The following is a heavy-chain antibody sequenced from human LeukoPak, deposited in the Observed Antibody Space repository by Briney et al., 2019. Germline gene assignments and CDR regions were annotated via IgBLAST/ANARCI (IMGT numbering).Heavy chain of an antibody. CDR1: GFTFSSYW. CDR2: INSDGSST. CDR3: ARTLIEYSVSSCYFDY. D-gene: IGHD6-6*01. Sequence: GGSLRLSCAASGFTFSSYWMHWVRQAPGKGLVWVSRINSDGSSTSYADSVKGRFTISRDNSKNTLYLQMNSLRAEDTAVYYCARTLIEYSVSSCYFDYWGQGTLVTVSS. V-gene: IGHV3-74*01. J-gene: IGHJ4*02.